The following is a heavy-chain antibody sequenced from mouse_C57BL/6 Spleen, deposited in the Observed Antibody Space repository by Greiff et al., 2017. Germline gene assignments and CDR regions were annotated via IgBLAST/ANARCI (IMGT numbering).Heavy chain of an antibody. CDR2: ISSGSSTI. D-gene: IGHD1-1*01. Sequence: EVQLVESGGGLVKPGGSLKLSCAASGFTFSDYGMHWVRQAPEKGLEWVAYISSGSSTIYYADTVKGRFTISRDNAKNTLFLQMTSLRSEDTAMYYCARGDYGSSYPWFAYWGQGTLVTVSA. CDR1: GFTFSDYG. V-gene: IGHV5-17*01. CDR3: ARGDYGSSYPWFAY. J-gene: IGHJ3*01.